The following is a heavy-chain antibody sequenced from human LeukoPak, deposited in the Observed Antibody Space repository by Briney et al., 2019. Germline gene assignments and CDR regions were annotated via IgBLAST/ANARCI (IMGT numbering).Heavy chain of an antibody. D-gene: IGHD3-10*02. CDR3: AELGITMIGGV. J-gene: IGHJ6*04. CDR2: ISSSDSTI. V-gene: IGHV3-48*03. Sequence: KSGGSLRLSCAASGFTFSSYEMNWVRQAPGKGLEWVSYISSSDSTIYYADSVKGRFTISRDNAKNSLYLQMNSLRAEDTAVYYCAELGITMIGGVWGKGTTVTISS. CDR1: GFTFSSYE.